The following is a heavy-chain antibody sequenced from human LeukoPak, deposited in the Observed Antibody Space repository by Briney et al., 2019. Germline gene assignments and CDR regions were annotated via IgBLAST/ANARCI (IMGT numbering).Heavy chain of an antibody. J-gene: IGHJ4*02. CDR3: AKERDFWSGRGSYFDY. D-gene: IGHD3-3*01. Sequence: GGSLRLSCAASGFTFSSYAMSWVRQAPGKGLEWVSAISGSGGSTYYADSVKGRFTISRDNSKNTLYLQMNSLRAEDTAVYYCAKERDFWSGRGSYFDYWGQGTLVPVSS. CDR2: ISGSGGST. CDR1: GFTFSSYA. V-gene: IGHV3-23*01.